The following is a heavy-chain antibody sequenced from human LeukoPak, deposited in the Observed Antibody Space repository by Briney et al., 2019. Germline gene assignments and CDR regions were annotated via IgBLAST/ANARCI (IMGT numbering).Heavy chain of an antibody. CDR1: GFTFRNYA. CDR2: ISGSGGST. CDR3: ARVRDGYNPPDY. J-gene: IGHJ4*02. D-gene: IGHD5-24*01. Sequence: GGSLRLSCAASGFTFRNYAMSWVRQAPGKGLEWVSVISGSGGSTHYSDSVKGRFTVSRDNSKSTLYLQMNSLRAKDTAVYYCARVRDGYNPPDYWGQGTLVTVSS. V-gene: IGHV3-23*01.